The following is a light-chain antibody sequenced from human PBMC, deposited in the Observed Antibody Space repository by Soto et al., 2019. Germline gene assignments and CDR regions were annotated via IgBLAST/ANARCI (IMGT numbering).Light chain of an antibody. CDR3: QVWDTADNSVV. Sequence: SYELIQPPSVSLAPGQTARIPCEGDDIGTRGVQWFQQKPGQAPVLVIYDDSDRPSGIPERFSGSNSENTATLTINRVEDGDEADYYCQVWDTADNSVVLCGGTKVTVL. CDR2: DDS. V-gene: IGLV3-21*02. J-gene: IGLJ2*01. CDR1: DIGTRG.